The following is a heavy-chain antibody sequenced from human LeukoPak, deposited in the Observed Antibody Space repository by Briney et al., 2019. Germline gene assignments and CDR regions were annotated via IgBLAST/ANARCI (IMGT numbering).Heavy chain of an antibody. CDR3: ARFMVRGCSDY. J-gene: IGHJ4*02. D-gene: IGHD3-10*01. Sequence: PSETLSLTCTVSGGSISSYYWSWIRQPPGKGLEWIGYTYYSGSTNYNPSLKSRVTISVDTSKNQFSLKLSSVTAADTVVYYCARFMVRGCSDYWGQGTLVTVSS. CDR2: TYYSGST. CDR1: GGSISSYY. V-gene: IGHV4-59*08.